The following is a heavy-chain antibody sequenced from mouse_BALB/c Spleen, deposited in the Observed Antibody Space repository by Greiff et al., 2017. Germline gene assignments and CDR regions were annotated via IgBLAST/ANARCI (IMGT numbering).Heavy chain of an antibody. CDR1: GYTFTSYW. CDR2: IAPGSGST. CDR3: AIPYYGKGYWYFDV. D-gene: IGHD2-10*01. J-gene: IGHJ1*01. V-gene: IGHV1S41*01. Sequence: DLVKPGASVKLSCKASGYTFTSYWINWIKQRPGQGLEWIGRIAPGSGSTYYNEMFKGKATLTVDTSSSTAYIQLSSLSSEDSAVYFCAIPYYGKGYWYFDVWGAGTTVTVSA.